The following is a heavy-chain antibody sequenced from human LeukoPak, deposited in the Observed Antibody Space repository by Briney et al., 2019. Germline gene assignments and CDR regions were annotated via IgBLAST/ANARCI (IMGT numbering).Heavy chain of an antibody. Sequence: GGSLRLSCAASGFTFSSYIMNWVRRAPGKGLEWVSSISTSSDYIYYADSVKGRFTVSRDNAKNSLYLQMNSLRAEDTAVYYCXRVAYNWNXVPTFDYWGQGTLVTVSS. CDR3: XRVAYNWNXVPTFDY. V-gene: IGHV3-21*01. D-gene: IGHD1-20*01. J-gene: IGHJ4*02. CDR2: ISTSSDYI. CDR1: GFTFSSYI.